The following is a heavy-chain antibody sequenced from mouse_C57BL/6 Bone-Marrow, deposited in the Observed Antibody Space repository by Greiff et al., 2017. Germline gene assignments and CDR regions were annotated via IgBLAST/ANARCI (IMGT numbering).Heavy chain of an antibody. D-gene: IGHD1-2*01. CDR3: ARPITTDGDYAMDY. J-gene: IGHJ4*01. Sequence: ESGPGLVKPSQSLSLTCSVTGYSITSGYYWNWIRQFPGNKLEWMGYISYDGSNNYNPSLKNRISITRDTSKNQFFLKLNSVTTEDTATYYCARPITTDGDYAMDYWGQGTSVTVSS. CDR2: ISYDGSN. CDR1: GYSITSGYY. V-gene: IGHV3-6*01.